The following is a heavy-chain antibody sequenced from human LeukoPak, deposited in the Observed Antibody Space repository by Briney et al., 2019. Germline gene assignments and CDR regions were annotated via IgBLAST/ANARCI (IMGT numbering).Heavy chain of an antibody. D-gene: IGHD2-2*01. CDR1: GFTFDDYV. CDR2: ISWNSGSI. Sequence: PGRSLRLSCAASGFTFDDYVMHCVRQAPGKGLEWVSGISWNSGSIGHADSVKGRFTISRDNSKNTLYLQMNGLRAEDTAVYYCARDPPYCSGTSCPTSPYYFDYWGLGTLVTVSS. J-gene: IGHJ4*02. CDR3: ARDPPYCSGTSCPTSPYYFDY. V-gene: IGHV3-9*01.